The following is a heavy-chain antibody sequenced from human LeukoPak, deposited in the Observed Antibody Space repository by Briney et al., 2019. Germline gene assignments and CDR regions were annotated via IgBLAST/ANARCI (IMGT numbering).Heavy chain of an antibody. V-gene: IGHV3-23*01. CDR3: AKGDRRFGDYGMDV. CDR2: ISGSGGST. CDR1: GFTFSSYA. Sequence: SGGSLRLSCAASGFTFSSYAMSWVRQAPGKGLEWVSAISGSGGSTYYADSVKGRFTISRDNSKNTLYLQMNSLRAEDTAVYYCAKGDRRFGDYGMDVWGQGTTVTVSS. D-gene: IGHD3-10*01. J-gene: IGHJ6*02.